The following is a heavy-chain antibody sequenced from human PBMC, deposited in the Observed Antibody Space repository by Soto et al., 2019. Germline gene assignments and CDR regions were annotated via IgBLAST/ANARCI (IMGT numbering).Heavy chain of an antibody. CDR1: GFTFSSYG. D-gene: IGHD2-15*01. CDR2: IWYDGSNK. J-gene: IGHJ3*02. V-gene: IGHV3-33*01. CDR3: ARSNGYCSGGSCYSDAFDI. Sequence: GGSLRLSCAASGFTFSSYGMHWVRQAPGKGLEWVAVIWYDGSNKYYADSVKGRFTISRDNSKNTLYLQMNSLRAEDTAVYYCARSNGYCSGGSCYSDAFDIWGQGTMVTVSS.